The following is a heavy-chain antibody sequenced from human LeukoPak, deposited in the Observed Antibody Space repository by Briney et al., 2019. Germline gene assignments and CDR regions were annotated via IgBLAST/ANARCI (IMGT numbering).Heavy chain of an antibody. CDR3: ARKGLGGELGGFDS. Sequence: PGGSLRLSCAASGFTFSSYWMHWVRQAPGKGLEWVSGTNRRGDITGYADFVKGRFTISRDNAKNSLYLQMNSLRVEDTALYHCARKGLGGELGGFDSWGQGTLVTVSS. D-gene: IGHD1-7*01. V-gene: IGHV3-20*01. CDR2: TNRRGDIT. J-gene: IGHJ4*02. CDR1: GFTFSSYW.